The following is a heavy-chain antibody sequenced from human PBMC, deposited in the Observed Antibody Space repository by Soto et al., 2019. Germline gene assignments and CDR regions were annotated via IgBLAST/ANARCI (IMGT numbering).Heavy chain of an antibody. V-gene: IGHV3-30-3*01. Sequence: QVQLVESGGGVVQPGRSLRLSCAASGFTFSSYAMHWVRQAPGKGLEWVAVISYDGSNKYYADSVKGRFTISRDNSKTTLYLQMNSLRAEDTAVYYCSRDLEYYFDYWGQGTLVTVSS. CDR1: GFTFSSYA. J-gene: IGHJ4*02. CDR2: ISYDGSNK. CDR3: SRDLEYYFDY.